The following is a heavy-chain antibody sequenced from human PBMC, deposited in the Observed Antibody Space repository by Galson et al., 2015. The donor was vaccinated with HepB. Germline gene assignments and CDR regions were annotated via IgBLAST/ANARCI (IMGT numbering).Heavy chain of an antibody. D-gene: IGHD4-23*01. J-gene: IGHJ6*02. V-gene: IGHV3-30*18. CDR2: ISYDGSNK. CDR3: ANGVYGGNSGGDYYYYGMDV. CDR1: GFTFSSYG. Sequence: SLRLSCAASGFTFSSYGMHWVRQAPGKGLEWVAVISYDGSNKYYADSVKGRFTISRDNSKNTLYLQMNSLRAEDTAVYYCANGVYGGNSGGDYYYYGMDVWGQGTTVTVSS.